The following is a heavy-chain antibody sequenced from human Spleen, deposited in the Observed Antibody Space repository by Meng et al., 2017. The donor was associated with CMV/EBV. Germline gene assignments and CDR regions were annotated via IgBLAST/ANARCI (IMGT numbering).Heavy chain of an antibody. D-gene: IGHD4-17*01. CDR3: AKGNYGDYWYGMDV. CDR2: IYTSGSST. CDR1: GFAVNMYY. V-gene: IGHV3-23*03. Sequence: GESLKISCAASGFAVNMYYMNWVRQAPGRGLEWVSVIYTSGSSTYYANSVKGRFTISRDNSKNTLYLQMNSLRAEDTAVYYCAKGNYGDYWYGMDVWGQGTTVTVSS. J-gene: IGHJ6*02.